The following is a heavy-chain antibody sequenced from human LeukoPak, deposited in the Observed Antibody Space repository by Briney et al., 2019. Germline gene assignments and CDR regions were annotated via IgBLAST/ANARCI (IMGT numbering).Heavy chain of an antibody. D-gene: IGHD6-13*01. V-gene: IGHV4-59*01. Sequence: PGTLSLTWAVSGGSLNTYNWSWIRQPPGKGLEWIGYIYYSGSTNYNPSLKSRVTISVDTSKNQFSLKLSSVTAADTAVYYCARDSNRYYSWDQGTLVTVSS. CDR3: ARDSNRYYS. CDR1: GGSLNTYN. J-gene: IGHJ4*02. CDR2: IYYSGST.